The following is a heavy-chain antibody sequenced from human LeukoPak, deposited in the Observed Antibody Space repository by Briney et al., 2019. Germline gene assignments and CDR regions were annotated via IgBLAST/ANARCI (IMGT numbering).Heavy chain of an antibody. D-gene: IGHD4-23*01. Sequence: SETLSLTCTVSGGSISSSSYCWGWIRQPPGKGLEWIGSIYYSGSANYNPSLKSRVTISVDTSKNQFSLKLTSVTAADTAVYYCARDLDGGNTFDYWGQGTLVTVSS. CDR1: GGSISSSSYC. CDR2: IYYSGSA. J-gene: IGHJ4*02. CDR3: ARDLDGGNTFDY. V-gene: IGHV4-39*07.